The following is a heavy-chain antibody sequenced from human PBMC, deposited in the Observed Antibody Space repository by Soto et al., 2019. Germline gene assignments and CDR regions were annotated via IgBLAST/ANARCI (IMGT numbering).Heavy chain of an antibody. Sequence: EVQLLESGGGLVQPGGSLRLSCAASGFTFSSYAMSWVRQAPGKGLEWVSGITVSGTSTYYADSVKGRFTISRDNSKNTLYLQMNSLRAEDTAVYYCAKDRVSATFLTFSESWGQGILVIVSS. V-gene: IGHV3-23*01. CDR1: GFTFSSYA. D-gene: IGHD1-26*01. J-gene: IGHJ5*02. CDR2: ITVSGTST. CDR3: AKDRVSATFLTFSES.